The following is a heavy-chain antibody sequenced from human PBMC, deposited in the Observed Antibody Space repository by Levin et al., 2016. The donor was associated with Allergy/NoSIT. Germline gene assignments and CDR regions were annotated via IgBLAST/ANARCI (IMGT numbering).Heavy chain of an antibody. J-gene: IGHJ6*02. CDR2: IDPIDSYT. V-gene: IGHV5-10-1*01. CDR1: GYSFNNYW. D-gene: IGHD5-18*01. CDR3: ARRGYSSRLGYYYATDV. Sequence: GESLKISCKGSGYSFNNYWISWVRQMPGKGLEWMGRIDPIDSYTKYSPSFQGHVTMSADKSITTVYLQWSSLKASDTAIYYCARRGYSSRLGYYYATDVWGQGTTVTVSS.